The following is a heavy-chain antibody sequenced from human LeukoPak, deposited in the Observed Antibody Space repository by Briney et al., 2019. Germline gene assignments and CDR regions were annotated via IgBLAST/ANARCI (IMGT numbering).Heavy chain of an antibody. V-gene: IGHV3-11*04. CDR1: GFTFSDYY. J-gene: IGHJ5*02. Sequence: GGSLRLSCAASGFTFSDYYMTWIRQASGKGLEWVSFIGTSGSPIFYADSVKGRFTMSRDNARNSLYLQMNSVRAEDSAVYYCARKRPNYVDAWGQGTLVTVSS. CDR2: IGTSGSPI. CDR3: ARKRPNYVDA. D-gene: IGHD3-10*02.